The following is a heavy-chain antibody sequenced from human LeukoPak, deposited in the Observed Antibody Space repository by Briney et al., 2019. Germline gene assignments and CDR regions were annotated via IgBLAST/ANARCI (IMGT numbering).Heavy chain of an antibody. CDR2: ISSSSSYI. J-gene: IGHJ1*01. Sequence: GGSLRLSCAASGFTFSSYSMNWVRQAPGKGLVWVSSISSSSSYIYYADSVKGRFTISRDNAKNSLYLQMNSLRAEDTAVYYCARDHRDYDSSGYLEYFQHWGQGTLVTVSS. D-gene: IGHD3-22*01. CDR3: ARDHRDYDSSGYLEYFQH. CDR1: GFTFSSYS. V-gene: IGHV3-21*01.